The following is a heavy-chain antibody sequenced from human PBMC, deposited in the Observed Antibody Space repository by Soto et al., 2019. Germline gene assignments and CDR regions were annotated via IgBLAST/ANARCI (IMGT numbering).Heavy chain of an antibody. CDR3: ARGIKIYDPSGYSYY. Sequence: EVQLVETGGGLIQPGGSLRLSCAASGCTVSSNYMSWVRQAPGKGLEWVSIIYSGGSTHYAPSVKGRFTISRDNSKNTLYLQMNRLSAEDTAVYYCARGIKIYDPSGYSYYWGQGTLVNVSP. J-gene: IGHJ4*02. D-gene: IGHD3-22*01. V-gene: IGHV3-53*02. CDR2: IYSGGST. CDR1: GCTVSSNY.